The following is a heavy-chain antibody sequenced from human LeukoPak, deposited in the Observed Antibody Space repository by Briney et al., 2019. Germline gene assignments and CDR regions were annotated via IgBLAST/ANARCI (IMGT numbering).Heavy chain of an antibody. CDR3: ARDSGSSTWYYFDN. CDR2: ISSGSITI. J-gene: IGHJ4*02. Sequence: GGSLRLSCAASGFTFSDYAMSWVRQAPGKGLEWVSYISSGSITIHHADSVKGRFTISRDNAKNSLYLQMNSLRDEDTAVYYCARDSGSSTWYYFDNWGQGTLVAVSS. V-gene: IGHV3-48*02. CDR1: GFTFSDYA. D-gene: IGHD6-13*01.